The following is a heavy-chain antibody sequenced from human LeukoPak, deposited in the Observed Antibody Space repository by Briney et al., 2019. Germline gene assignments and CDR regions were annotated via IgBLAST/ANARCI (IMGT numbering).Heavy chain of an antibody. CDR3: AILPATDTYYYDRSGYYRPGVH. V-gene: IGHV4-39*06. Sequence: SETLSLTCSVSGGSISSSHYYWGWIRQPPGKGLQWIGSVYYSGSTYYSPSLKSRVTISVDTSKNQFPLKLSSVTAADTAVYYCAILPATDTYYYDRSGYYRPGVHWGQGTLVSVSS. D-gene: IGHD3-22*01. J-gene: IGHJ4*02. CDR2: VYYSGST. CDR1: GGSISSSHYY.